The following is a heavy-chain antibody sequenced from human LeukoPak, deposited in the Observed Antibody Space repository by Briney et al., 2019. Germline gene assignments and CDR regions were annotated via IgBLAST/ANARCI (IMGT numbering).Heavy chain of an antibody. D-gene: IGHD3-22*01. CDR3: ARVPVVVRTFDY. V-gene: IGHV1-2*02. Sequence: ASVKVSCTASGYDFVAHYLHWVRQAPGQGLEYMGWINPNSGTTLSPRRFQGRVTMTRDTSISTAYMELSRLRSDDTAVYYCARVPVVVRTFDYWGQGTLVTVSS. CDR1: GYDFVAHY. J-gene: IGHJ4*02. CDR2: INPNSGTT.